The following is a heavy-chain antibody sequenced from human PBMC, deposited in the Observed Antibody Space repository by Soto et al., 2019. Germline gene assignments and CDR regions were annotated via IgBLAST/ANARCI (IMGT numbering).Heavy chain of an antibody. Sequence: GASVKVSCKASGGTFSSYAISWVRQAPGQGLEWMGGIIPIFGTANYAQKFQGRVTMTSDTPTSTAYMELRSLRSDDTAFYYCVRDEISSAGLDPWGQGTLVTVSS. CDR2: IIPIFGTA. CDR3: VRDEISSAGLDP. CDR1: GGTFSSYA. V-gene: IGHV1-69*06. J-gene: IGHJ5*02.